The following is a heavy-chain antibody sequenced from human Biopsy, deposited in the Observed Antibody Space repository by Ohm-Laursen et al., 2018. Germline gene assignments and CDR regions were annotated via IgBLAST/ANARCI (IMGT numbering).Heavy chain of an antibody. Sequence: GATVKISCKASGYFFSSYGLNWVRQAPGQGLEWMGRTSGYNGNTNYAQKFQGRVTMTIDSSASTAYLELRSLRSDDTAFYYCVRGTGSQYFDYWGQGTLVTVSP. J-gene: IGHJ4*02. V-gene: IGHV1-18*01. CDR2: TSGYNGNT. CDR1: GYFFSSYG. D-gene: IGHD1-26*01. CDR3: VRGTGSQYFDY.